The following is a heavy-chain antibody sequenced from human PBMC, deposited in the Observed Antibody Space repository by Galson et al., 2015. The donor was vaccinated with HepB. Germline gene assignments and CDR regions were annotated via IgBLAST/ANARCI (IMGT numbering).Heavy chain of an antibody. V-gene: IGHV3-30-3*01. Sequence: SLRLSCAASGFAFSSYAMHWVRQAPGKGLEWVAVISYDGSNNYYADSVKGRFTISRDNSKNTLYLQMNSLRAEDTAVYYCARDNYDILTGYPLPFDYWGQGTLVTVSS. CDR3: ARDNYDILTGYPLPFDY. CDR2: ISYDGSNN. CDR1: GFAFSSYA. D-gene: IGHD3-9*01. J-gene: IGHJ4*02.